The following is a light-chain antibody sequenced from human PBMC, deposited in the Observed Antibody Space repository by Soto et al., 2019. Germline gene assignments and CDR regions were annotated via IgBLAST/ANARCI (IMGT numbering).Light chain of an antibody. CDR1: QSVRSN. Sequence: EIVMTQSPATLSVSPGERATLSCRATQSVRSNLAWYQQKPGQAPRLLIYGASTRAAGIPARFSGSGSGTDFTLTISSLQSEDFAVYYCQQYDNWPYTFGQGTKLEIK. CDR2: GAS. V-gene: IGKV3-15*01. CDR3: QQYDNWPYT. J-gene: IGKJ2*01.